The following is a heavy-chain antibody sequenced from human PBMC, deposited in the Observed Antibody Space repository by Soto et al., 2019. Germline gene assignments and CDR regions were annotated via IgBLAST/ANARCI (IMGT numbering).Heavy chain of an antibody. V-gene: IGHV3-23*01. D-gene: IGHD1-26*01. CDR2: ISGSGGST. CDR3: ARRGSGSYYDY. Sequence: EVQLLESGGGLVQPGGSLRLSCAASGFTFSSYAMRWVRQAPVKGLEWVSAISGSGGSTYYADSVKGRFTISRDNSKNTLYLQMNSLRAEDTAVYDYARRGSGSYYDYWGQGTLVTVSS. J-gene: IGHJ4*02. CDR1: GFTFSSYA.